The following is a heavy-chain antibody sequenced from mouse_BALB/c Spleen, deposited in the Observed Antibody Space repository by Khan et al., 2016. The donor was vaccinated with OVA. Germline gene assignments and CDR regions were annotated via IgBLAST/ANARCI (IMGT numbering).Heavy chain of an antibody. V-gene: IGHV1-4*01. CDR2: INPSNNYT. CDR3: VREGAYYRSDGWFAY. Sequence: QVQLQQSGAELARPGASVRMSCKASGYTFTSNTMHWVKQRPGQGLEWIGYINPSNNYTNYNQNFKDKAALIVDKSSSTAYMQLSSLTSEDSAVYYCVREGAYYRSDGWFAYWGQGTLVTVSA. D-gene: IGHD2-14*01. J-gene: IGHJ3*01. CDR1: GYTFTSNT.